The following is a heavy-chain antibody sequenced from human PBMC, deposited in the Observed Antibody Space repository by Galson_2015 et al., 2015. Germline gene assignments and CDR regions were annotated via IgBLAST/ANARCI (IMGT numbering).Heavy chain of an antibody. V-gene: IGHV1-3*04. CDR1: GYTFISYS. J-gene: IGHJ5*02. CDR3: ARVRSYGVSLAWFDP. Sequence: SVKVSCKASGYTFISYSMHWVRQAPGQRLEWMGWINTGNGNTKYSQKFQGRVTITRDTSASTTYMELGSLTSDDTAVYYCARVRSYGVSLAWFDPWGQGTLVAVSS. CDR2: INTGNGNT. D-gene: IGHD4-17*01.